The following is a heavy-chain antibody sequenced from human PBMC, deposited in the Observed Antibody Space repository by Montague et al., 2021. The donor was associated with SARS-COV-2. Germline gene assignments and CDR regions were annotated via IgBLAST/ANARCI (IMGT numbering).Heavy chain of an antibody. D-gene: IGHD4-17*01. CDR3: ARENTVTTSGGPYYFDS. CDR2: IYDSGST. CDR1: GSSVRSYY. V-gene: IGHV4-59*02. J-gene: IGHJ4*02. Sequence: SETLSLTCIVYGSSVRSYYWSWIRQPPGKGLEWIGYIYDSGSTNYNPSLKSRVTISVDTSKNQFTLKLSSVTAADTAVYYCARENTVTTSGGPYYFDSWGQGTLVTVSA.